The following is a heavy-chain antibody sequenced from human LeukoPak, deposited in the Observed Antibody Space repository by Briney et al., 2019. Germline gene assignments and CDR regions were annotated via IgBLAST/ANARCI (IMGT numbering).Heavy chain of an antibody. J-gene: IGHJ4*02. CDR1: GGSISSGGYY. CDR2: IYYSGST. Sequence: TLSLTCTVSGGSISSGGYYWSWIRQHPGKGLEWIGYIYYSGSTYYNPSLKSRVTISVDTSKNQFSLKLSSVTAADTAVYYCASWDSSSWWEAGYWGQGTLVTVSS. D-gene: IGHD6-13*01. V-gene: IGHV4-31*03. CDR3: ASWDSSSWWEAGY.